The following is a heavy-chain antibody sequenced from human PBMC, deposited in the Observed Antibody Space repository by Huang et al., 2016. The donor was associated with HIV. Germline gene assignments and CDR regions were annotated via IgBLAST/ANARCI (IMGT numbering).Heavy chain of an antibody. CDR1: GFYFRNFG. CDR2: VSFDGINK. CDR3: AKGYSAVHYYMDV. D-gene: IGHD1-1*01. V-gene: IGHV3-30*18. J-gene: IGHJ6*03. Sequence: QVQLVESGGGVVQPGRSLRLSCAASGFYFRNFGMNWVRQDPGKGLEWGAVVSFDGINKYYADSVKGRFTISRDNFENTLYLYMNSLRAEDTAVYYCAKGYSAVHYYMDVWGKGTTVTVSS.